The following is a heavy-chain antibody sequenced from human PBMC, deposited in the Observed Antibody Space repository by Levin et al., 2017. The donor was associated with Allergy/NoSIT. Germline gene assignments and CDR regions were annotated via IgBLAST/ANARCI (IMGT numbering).Heavy chain of an antibody. Sequence: SQTLSLTCTVSGGSISRNYWSWIRQPPGKGLEWIGYIYSSGSTNYNPSLKSRVTISVDTSKNQFSLKLSSVTAADTALYYCARARAAAGGDWYFDLWGRGTLITVSS. J-gene: IGHJ2*01. CDR2: IYSSGST. CDR1: GGSISRNY. CDR3: ARARAAAGGDWYFDL. D-gene: IGHD6-13*01. V-gene: IGHV4-59*01.